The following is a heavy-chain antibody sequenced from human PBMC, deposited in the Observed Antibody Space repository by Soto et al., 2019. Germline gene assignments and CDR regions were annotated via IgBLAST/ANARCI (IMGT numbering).Heavy chain of an antibody. CDR1: GGTFSSYA. D-gene: IGHD3-10*01. V-gene: IGHV1-69*13. Sequence: SVKVSCKASGGTFSSYAISWVRQAPGQGLEWMGGIIPIFGTANYAQKFQGRVTITADESTSTAYMELSSLRSEDTAVYYCARVVGGSTMVLGVFYYYYYGMDVWGQGTTVTDSS. CDR3: ARVVGGSTMVLGVFYYYYYGMDV. CDR2: IIPIFGTA. J-gene: IGHJ6*02.